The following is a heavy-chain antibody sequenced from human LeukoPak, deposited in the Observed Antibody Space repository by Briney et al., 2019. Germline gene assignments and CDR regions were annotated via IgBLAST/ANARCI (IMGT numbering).Heavy chain of an antibody. CDR3: AKDMFGDYTDAFDI. CDR1: GFTFSRYA. V-gene: IGHV3-23*01. J-gene: IGHJ3*02. Sequence: PGGSLRLSCAVSGFTFSRYAMNWVRQAPGKGLEWVSGISGSGGSTYYADSVKGRFTISRDNSKNTLFLLMNSLRAEDTAVYYCAKDMFGDYTDAFDIWGQGTTVTVSS. CDR2: ISGSGGST. D-gene: IGHD3-10*02.